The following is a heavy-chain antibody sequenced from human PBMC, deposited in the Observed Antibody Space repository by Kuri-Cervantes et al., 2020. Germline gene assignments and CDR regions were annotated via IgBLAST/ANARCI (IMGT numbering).Heavy chain of an antibody. CDR2: INPSGGST. CDR3: ARCLNYYDSSGYYSIDAFDI. D-gene: IGHD3-22*01. J-gene: IGHJ3*02. CDR1: GYTFTSYG. Sequence: ASVKVSCKASGYTFTSYGISWVRQAPGQGLEWMGIINPSGGSTSYAQKFQGRVTMTRDTSTSTVYMELSSLRSEDTAVYYCARCLNYYDSSGYYSIDAFDIWGQGTMVTVSS. V-gene: IGHV1-46*01.